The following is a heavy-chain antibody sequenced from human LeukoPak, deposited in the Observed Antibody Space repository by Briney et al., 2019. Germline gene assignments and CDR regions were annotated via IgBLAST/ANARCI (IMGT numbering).Heavy chain of an antibody. CDR2: IYPGDSDT. Sequence: HGESLKISCKGSGYSFNTYWIAWVRQMPGKGLEWMGIIYPGDSDTRYSPSFQGQVTISADKSISTAYLQWSSLKASDTAMYYCARLRIAVAGTSTLYYFDYWGQGTLVTVSS. CDR1: GYSFNTYW. J-gene: IGHJ4*02. D-gene: IGHD6-19*01. CDR3: ARLRIAVAGTSTLYYFDY. V-gene: IGHV5-51*01.